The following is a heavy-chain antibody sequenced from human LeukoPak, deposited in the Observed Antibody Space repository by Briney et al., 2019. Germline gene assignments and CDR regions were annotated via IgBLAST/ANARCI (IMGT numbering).Heavy chain of an antibody. CDR3: ARGGYGDDDLFEY. J-gene: IGHJ4*02. V-gene: IGHV3-74*01. CDR1: GFTFSSYW. D-gene: IGHD4-17*01. CDR2: INTDGSST. Sequence: GGSLRLSCAASGFTFSSYWMHWVRQAPGKGLVWVSRINTDGSSTSYADSVKGRFTISRDNARNTLYLQMNSQTAEDTAVYYCARGGYGDDDLFEYWGQGTLVTVSS.